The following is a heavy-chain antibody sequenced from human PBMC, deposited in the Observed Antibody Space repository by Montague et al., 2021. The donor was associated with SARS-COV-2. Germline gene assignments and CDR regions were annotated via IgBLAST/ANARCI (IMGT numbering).Heavy chain of an antibody. Sequence: SETLSLTCTVSGGSISSYHWSWIRQPPGKGLEWIGYIYCSGSTNYNPSLKSRVTISVDTSKNQFSPKLSSVTAADTAVYYCARGSGWMGNAFDIWGQGTMVTVSS. V-gene: IGHV4-59*01. J-gene: IGHJ3*02. CDR3: ARGSGWMGNAFDI. CDR2: IYCSGST. CDR1: GGSISSYH. D-gene: IGHD6-19*01.